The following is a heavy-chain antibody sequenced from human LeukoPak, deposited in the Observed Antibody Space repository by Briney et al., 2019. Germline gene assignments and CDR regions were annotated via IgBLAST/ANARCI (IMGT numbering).Heavy chain of an antibody. CDR3: ARDSDGAYDLVDY. CDR2: VYHSGST. J-gene: IGHJ4*02. CDR1: GYSITSGYY. Sequence: SETLSLTCAVSGYSITSGYYWGWIRQPPGKGLEWIGSVYHSGSTYYNPFLKSRVTMSVDTSKNQFSLKLNSVTAADTAVYYCARDSDGAYDLVDYWGQGTLVTVSS. D-gene: IGHD4-17*01. V-gene: IGHV4-38-2*02.